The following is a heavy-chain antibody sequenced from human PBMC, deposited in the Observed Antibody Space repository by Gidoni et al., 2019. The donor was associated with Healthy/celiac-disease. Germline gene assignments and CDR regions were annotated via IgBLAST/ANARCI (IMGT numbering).Heavy chain of an antibody. CDR1: GFTFSRYD. V-gene: IGHV3-13*04. CDR3: ARGRGYYGSGSYSPNFDY. Sequence: EVQLVESGGGLVQPGGSLRLSCAASGFTFSRYDMHWVRQATGKGLEWVSAIGTAGDTYYPGSVKGRFTISRENAKNSLYLQMNSLRAGDTAVYYCARGRGYYGSGSYSPNFDYWGQGTLVTVSS. D-gene: IGHD3-10*01. J-gene: IGHJ4*02. CDR2: IGTAGDT.